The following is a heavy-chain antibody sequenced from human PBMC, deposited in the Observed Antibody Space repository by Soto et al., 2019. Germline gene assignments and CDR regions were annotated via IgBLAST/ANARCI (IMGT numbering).Heavy chain of an antibody. CDR1: AFIISDYY. D-gene: IGHD2-15*01. CDR3: ARVGCSGGSCPLDY. CDR2: ISGSGTTI. Sequence: QVQLVESGGGLVKPGGSLRLSCAASAFIISDYYMSWIRQAPGKGLEWVSYISGSGTTIYYADSVKGRFTISRDNAKHSPYLQMSSLRAEDTAVYYCARVGCSGGSCPLDYWGQGTLVTVSS. J-gene: IGHJ4*02. V-gene: IGHV3-11*01.